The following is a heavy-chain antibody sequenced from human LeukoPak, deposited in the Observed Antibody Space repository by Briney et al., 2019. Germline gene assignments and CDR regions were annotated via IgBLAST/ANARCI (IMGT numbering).Heavy chain of an antibody. Sequence: SETLSLTCTVSGGSISSSSYYWGWIRQPPGKGLEWIGSIYYSGSTYYNPSLKSRVTISVDTSKNQFSLKLSSVTAADTAVYYCARESNCGGDCYSDAFDIWGQGTMVTVSS. CDR2: IYYSGST. CDR1: GGSISSSSYY. V-gene: IGHV4-39*02. D-gene: IGHD2-21*01. CDR3: ARESNCGGDCYSDAFDI. J-gene: IGHJ3*02.